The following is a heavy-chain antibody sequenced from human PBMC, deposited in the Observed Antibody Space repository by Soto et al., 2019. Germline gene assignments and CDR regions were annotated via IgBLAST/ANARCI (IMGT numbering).Heavy chain of an antibody. V-gene: IGHV4-4*02. D-gene: IGHD1-1*01. Sequence: QVQLQESGPGLVKPSWTLSITCAVSGDSITSSNWWSWFRQAPGKGLEWIGEIYHSGATTYNPSLKSRATISVDPSDNHFPLLRISVTAADTAVVFFARGLGTGTEYGGRGTLVTVAS. J-gene: IGHJ4*02. CDR1: GDSITSSNW. CDR2: IYHSGAT. CDR3: ARGLGTGTEY.